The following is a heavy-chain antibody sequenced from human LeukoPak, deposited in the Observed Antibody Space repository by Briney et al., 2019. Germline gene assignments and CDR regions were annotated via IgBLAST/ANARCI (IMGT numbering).Heavy chain of an antibody. J-gene: IGHJ2*01. CDR3: ASNTYFDL. CDR1: GITFSCYY. Sequence: GSLGLSLSTSGITFSCYYMSWVRPASGEGLEWVSYISSSGGTIYYTDSVKGRFTISRDNAKNSLYLQMNSLRAEDTAVYYCASNTYFDLWGRGTLVTVSS. V-gene: IGHV3-11*01. CDR2: ISSSGGTI.